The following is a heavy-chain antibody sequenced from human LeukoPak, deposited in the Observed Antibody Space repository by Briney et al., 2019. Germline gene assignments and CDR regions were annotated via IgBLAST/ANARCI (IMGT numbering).Heavy chain of an antibody. V-gene: IGHV4-30-4*02. CDR1: DGSIGGDNYY. D-gene: IGHD2-2*01. CDR2: IYYSGST. CDR3: ARAPPDEAWQGAFDI. Sequence: SETLSLTCTVSDGSIGGDNYYWSWIRQPPGKGLEWIGYIYYSGSTYYNPSLKSRVTISVDTSKNQFSLRLSSVTAADTAVYYCARAPPDEAWQGAFDIWGQGTMVTVSS. J-gene: IGHJ3*02.